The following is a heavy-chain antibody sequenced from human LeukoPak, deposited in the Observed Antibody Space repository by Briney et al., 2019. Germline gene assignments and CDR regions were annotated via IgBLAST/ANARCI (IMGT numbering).Heavy chain of an antibody. J-gene: IGHJ5*02. CDR3: ARGPTLLRYFDWLNSDNWFDP. V-gene: IGHV1-2*04. CDR2: INPNSGGT. D-gene: IGHD3-9*01. CDR1: GYTFTGYY. Sequence: ASVKVSCKASGYTFTGYYMHWVRQAPGQGLEWMGWINPNSGGTNYAQKFQGWVTMTRDTSISTAYMELSRLRSDDTAVYYCARGPTLLRYFDWLNSDNWFDPWGQGTLVTVSS.